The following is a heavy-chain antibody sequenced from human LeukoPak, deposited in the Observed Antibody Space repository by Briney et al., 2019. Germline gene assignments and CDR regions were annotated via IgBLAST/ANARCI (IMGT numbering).Heavy chain of an antibody. J-gene: IGHJ3*02. Sequence: SETLSLTCAVYGGSFSGYYWSWIRQPPGKGLEWIGEINHSGSTNYNPSLKSRVTISVDTSKNQFSLKLSSVTAADTAVYYCARPRPIADNRRNAFDIWGQGTMVTVSS. V-gene: IGHV4-34*01. CDR3: ARPRPIADNRRNAFDI. D-gene: IGHD6-13*01. CDR1: GGSFSGYY. CDR2: INHSGST.